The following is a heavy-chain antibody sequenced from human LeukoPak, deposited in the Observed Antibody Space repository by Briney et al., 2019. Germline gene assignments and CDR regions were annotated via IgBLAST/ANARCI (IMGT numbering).Heavy chain of an antibody. J-gene: IGHJ4*02. V-gene: IGHV4-39*01. Sequence: SETLSLTCTVSGGSISSSSYYWGWIRQPPGKGLEWIGSIYYSGSTYYNPSLKSRVTISVDTSKNQFSLKLSSVTAADTAVYYCARHQTRYDSNGYYSRTFHYWGQGTLVTVSS. CDR1: GGSISSSSYY. CDR2: IYYSGST. D-gene: IGHD3-22*01. CDR3: ARHQTRYDSNGYYSRTFHY.